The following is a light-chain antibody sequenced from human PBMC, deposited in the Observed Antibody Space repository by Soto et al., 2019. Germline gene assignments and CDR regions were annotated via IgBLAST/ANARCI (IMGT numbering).Light chain of an antibody. J-gene: IGKJ1*01. CDR3: QQYGTSPSWT. Sequence: ETVLTQSPGTLSLSPGERATLSCRASQIVSSNTLAWYQQKPGQAPRLLMYGASTRATGIPDRFSGSGSGTDFTLTVTRLEPDAFAVYYCQQYGTSPSWTFGQGTRVEIK. CDR1: QIVSSNT. CDR2: GAS. V-gene: IGKV3-20*01.